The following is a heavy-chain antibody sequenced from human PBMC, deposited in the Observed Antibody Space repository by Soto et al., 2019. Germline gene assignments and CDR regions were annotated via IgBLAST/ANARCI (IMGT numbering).Heavy chain of an antibody. Sequence: QVQLVESGGGVVQPGRSLRLSCAASVFTFSSYGMHWVRQAPGKGLEWVAVISFDGTNTYSADSVRGRFTISRDNSKNTLYLQMNSLREEDADVYYCAKDVGVGELWVHWLDLWGQGTLVTVSS. V-gene: IGHV3-30*18. CDR3: AKDVGVGELWVHWLDL. J-gene: IGHJ5*02. D-gene: IGHD3-10*01. CDR2: ISFDGTNT. CDR1: VFTFSSYG.